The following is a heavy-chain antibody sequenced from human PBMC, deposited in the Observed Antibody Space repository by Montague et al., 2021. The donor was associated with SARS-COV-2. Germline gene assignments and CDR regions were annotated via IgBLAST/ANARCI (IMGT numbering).Heavy chain of an antibody. CDR1: GDSVSSNTAA. Sequence: CAISGDSVSSNTAAWNWIRQPPSRGLVWLGRTFYRSKWYNEFAEXVKSRISINADTSKNEVSLQLKYVTPEDTAMYYCARDSRNWYGPIGFDIWGQGTVVTVS. CDR2: TFYRSKWYN. D-gene: IGHD6-13*01. V-gene: IGHV6-1*01. CDR3: ARDSRNWYGPIGFDI. J-gene: IGHJ3*02.